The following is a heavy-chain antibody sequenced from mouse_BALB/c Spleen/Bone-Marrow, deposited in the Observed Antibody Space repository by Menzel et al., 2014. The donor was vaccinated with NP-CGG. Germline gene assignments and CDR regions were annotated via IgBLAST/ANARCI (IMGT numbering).Heavy chain of an antibody. Sequence: VKLQESGPQLVRPGASVKISCKASGYSFTNYWMHWVKQRPGQGLEWIGMIDPSDSETRLNQKFKDKATLTVDKSSSTAYMQLSSPTSEDSAVYYCTCRVGGWFAYWGQGTLVTVSA. CDR2: IDPSDSET. CDR3: TCRVGGWFAY. D-gene: IGHD3-3*01. V-gene: IGHV1S127*01. CDR1: GYSFTNYW. J-gene: IGHJ3*01.